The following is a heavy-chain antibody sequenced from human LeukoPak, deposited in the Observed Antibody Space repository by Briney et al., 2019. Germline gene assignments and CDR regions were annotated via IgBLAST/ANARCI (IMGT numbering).Heavy chain of an antibody. V-gene: IGHV1-18*01. J-gene: IGHJ5*02. Sequence: ASVKVSCKASGYTFTSYGVSWVRQAPGQGLEWMGWTSSYNGNTDYAQKLQDRVTMTTDTSTSTAYMELRSLTSDDTAVYYCARFCSGTSRYHNWFDPWGQGTLVTVSS. CDR3: ARFCSGTSRYHNWFDP. CDR2: TSSYNGNT. D-gene: IGHD2-2*01. CDR1: GYTFTSYG.